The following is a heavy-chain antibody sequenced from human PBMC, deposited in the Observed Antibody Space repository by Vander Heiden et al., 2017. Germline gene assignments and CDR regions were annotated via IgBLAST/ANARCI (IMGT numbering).Heavy chain of an antibody. CDR2: IYRGGGT. D-gene: IGHD3-10*01. V-gene: IGHV3-53*01. CDR3: ASLKGWSGEGVADY. Sequence: EVQLVESGGDWIQPGGSLRLSCEASGFTVSSKYMYWVRQAPGKGLDLVSVIYRGGGTYYPDSVKGRFTVSRDNSKNTLYLQMNSLRAEDTAVYYCASLKGWSGEGVADYWGQGALVTVSS. CDR1: GFTVSSKY. J-gene: IGHJ4*02.